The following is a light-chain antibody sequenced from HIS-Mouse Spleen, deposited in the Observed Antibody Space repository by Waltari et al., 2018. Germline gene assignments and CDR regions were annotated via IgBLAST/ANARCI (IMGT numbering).Light chain of an antibody. Sequence: QSALTQPASVSGSPGQSITISCTGTSSYVGGYNYVPWYQQHPGKAPTLMIYDVSNRPSGVSNRFSGSKSGNTASLTISGLQAEDEADYYCSSYTSSSFNVVFGGGTKLTVL. J-gene: IGLJ2*01. CDR2: DVS. CDR1: SSYVGGYNY. V-gene: IGLV2-14*03. CDR3: SSYTSSSFNVV.